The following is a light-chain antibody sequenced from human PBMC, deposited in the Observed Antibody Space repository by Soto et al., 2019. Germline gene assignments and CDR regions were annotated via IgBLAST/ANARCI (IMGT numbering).Light chain of an antibody. CDR2: GAS. CDR3: QQYGSSPYT. V-gene: IGKV3-20*01. Sequence: EIVLTQSPGTLSLSPGERATLSCSASQSVSSSYLAWYQQKPVQAPRLLIYGASSRATGIPARFSCSGSGTDFTLNISRLEPDDFAVYYCQQYGSSPYTFGQGTKLEIK. J-gene: IGKJ2*01. CDR1: QSVSSSY.